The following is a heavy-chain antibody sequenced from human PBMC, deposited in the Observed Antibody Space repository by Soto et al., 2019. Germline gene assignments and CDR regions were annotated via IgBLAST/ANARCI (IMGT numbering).Heavy chain of an antibody. Sequence: EVQLVESGGGLVQPGGSLRLSCAASGFTVSSNYMSWVRQAPGKGLEWVSVIYSGGSTYYADSVKGRFTIYRDNSKNTLYLQMNSMRAEDTAVYYCARYSSGWGNTYFDYWGQGTLVTVSS. D-gene: IGHD6-19*01. J-gene: IGHJ4*02. CDR3: ARYSSGWGNTYFDY. V-gene: IGHV3-66*01. CDR1: GFTVSSNY. CDR2: IYSGGST.